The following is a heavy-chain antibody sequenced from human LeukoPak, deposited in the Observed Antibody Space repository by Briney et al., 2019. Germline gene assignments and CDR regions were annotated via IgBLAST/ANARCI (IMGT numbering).Heavy chain of an antibody. D-gene: IGHD1-26*01. V-gene: IGHV5-51*01. Sequence: PGESLKISCKASVFSFTNYWIAWVRQKPGEGLEWMGNIYPGDSDTRYNPSFQGQVTISADKSISTAYLQWSSLKASDTAMYYCATWSGSYFSFAFDIWGQGTMVTVSS. CDR3: ATWSGSYFSFAFDI. CDR2: IYPGDSDT. CDR1: VFSFTNYW. J-gene: IGHJ3*02.